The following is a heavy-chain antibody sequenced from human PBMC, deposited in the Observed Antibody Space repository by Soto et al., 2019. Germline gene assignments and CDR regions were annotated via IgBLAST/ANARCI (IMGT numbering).Heavy chain of an antibody. CDR1: GFTFSSYA. J-gene: IGHJ6*02. V-gene: IGHV3-30-3*01. CDR3: ASSPPLYYYGMDV. CDR2: ISYDGSNK. Sequence: GWSLRLSCAASGFTFSSYAMHWVRQAPGKGLEWVAVISYDGSNKYYADSVKGRFTISRDNSKNTLYLQMNSLRAEDTAVYYCASSPPLYYYGMDVWGQGTTVTVSS.